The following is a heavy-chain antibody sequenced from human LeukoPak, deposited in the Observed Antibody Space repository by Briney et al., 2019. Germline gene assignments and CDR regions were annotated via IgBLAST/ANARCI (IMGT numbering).Heavy chain of an antibody. Sequence: SVKVSCKASGGTFSSYAISWVRQAPGQGLEWMGGIIPIFGTANYAQKFQGRVTITADESTSTAYMELSSLRSEDTAVYYCASRGVPAAMAWFDPWGQGTLVTVSS. J-gene: IGHJ5*02. CDR3: ASRGVPAAMAWFDP. CDR2: IIPIFGTA. CDR1: GGTFSSYA. D-gene: IGHD2-2*01. V-gene: IGHV1-69*01.